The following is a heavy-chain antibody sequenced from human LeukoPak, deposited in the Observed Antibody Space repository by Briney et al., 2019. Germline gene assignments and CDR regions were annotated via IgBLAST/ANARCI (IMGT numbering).Heavy chain of an antibody. CDR2: ISGDGVST. V-gene: IGHV3-43*02. J-gene: IGHJ4*02. CDR1: GLPIDDFA. CDR3: ARESGKFDY. Sequence: LSGGSLRLSCVASGLPIDDFAMHWVRQAPGQGLEWVSLISGDGVSTFFADSVKGRFSISRDNSKNSLFLEMSSLRTEDTAMYYCARESGKFDYWGQGTLVAVSS.